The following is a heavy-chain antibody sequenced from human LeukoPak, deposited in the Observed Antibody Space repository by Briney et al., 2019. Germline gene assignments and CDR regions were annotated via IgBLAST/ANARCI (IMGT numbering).Heavy chain of an antibody. CDR3: ASHAPWYYYDSSGYYY. J-gene: IGHJ4*02. CDR2: IHYSGST. D-gene: IGHD3-22*01. V-gene: IGHV4-59*12. Sequence: SETLSLTCTVSSGSISSYYWNWIRQPPGKGLEWIGFIHYSGSTNYNPSLKSRVTISVDTSKNQFSLKLSSVTAADTAVYYCASHAPWYYYDSSGYYYWGQGTLVTVSS. CDR1: SGSISSYY.